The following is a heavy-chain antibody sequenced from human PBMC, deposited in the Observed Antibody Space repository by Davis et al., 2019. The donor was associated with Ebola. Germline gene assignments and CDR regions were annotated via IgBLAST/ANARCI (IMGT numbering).Heavy chain of an antibody. CDR3: ARGYCSGGSCYPGY. CDR2: IYSGGST. CDR1: GFTVSSNY. V-gene: IGHV3-66*01. Sequence: GESLKISCAASGFTVSSNYMSWVRQAPGKGLEWVSVIYSGGSTYYADSVKGRFTISRDNSKNTLYLQMNSLRAEDTAVYYCARGYCSGGSCYPGYWGQGTLVTVSS. J-gene: IGHJ4*02. D-gene: IGHD2-15*01.